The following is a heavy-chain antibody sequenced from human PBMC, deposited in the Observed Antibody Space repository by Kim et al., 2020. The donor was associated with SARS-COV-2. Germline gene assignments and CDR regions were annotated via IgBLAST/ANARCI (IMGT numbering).Heavy chain of an antibody. D-gene: IGHD3-3*01. CDR3: AREDRITIFGVLVANKFDP. J-gene: IGHJ5*02. CDR2: TYYRSKWYN. V-gene: IGHV6-1*01. Sequence: SQTLSLTCAISGDSFSSNSATWNWIRQSPSRGLEWLGRTYYRSKWYNDYAVSVKSRIIINPATSKNQFSLQLNSVTPEDTAVYYCAREDRITIFGVLVANKFDPWGQGTLVTVSS. CDR1: GDSFSSNSAT.